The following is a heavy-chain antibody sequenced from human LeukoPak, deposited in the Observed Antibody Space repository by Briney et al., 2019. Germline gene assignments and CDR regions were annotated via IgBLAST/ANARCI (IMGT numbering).Heavy chain of an antibody. Sequence: PEGSLRLSCAASGFTFSSYAFHWVRQAPGKGLEWVATMSFDVNNKYYADSVRGRFTISRDNSKNTLYLQMNSLGAEDTAVYSCARGYCTSSSCYNDYWGQGTLVTVSS. CDR1: GFTFSSYA. CDR2: MSFDVNNK. V-gene: IGHV3-30*04. D-gene: IGHD2-2*02. J-gene: IGHJ4*02. CDR3: ARGYCTSSSCYNDY.